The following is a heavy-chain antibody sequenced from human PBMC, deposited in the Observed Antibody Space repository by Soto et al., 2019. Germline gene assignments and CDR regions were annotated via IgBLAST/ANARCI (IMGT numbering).Heavy chain of an antibody. J-gene: IGHJ5*02. D-gene: IGHD6-13*01. CDR3: ARVNRVYAIRVIWFDP. Sequence: GASVKVSCKASGGTFSSYAISWVRQAPGQGLEWMGGIIPIFGTANYAQKFQGRVTITADESTSTAYMELSSLRSEDTAVYYCARVNRVYAIRVIWFDPWGQGTLVTVSS. CDR2: IIPIFGTA. V-gene: IGHV1-69*13. CDR1: GGTFSSYA.